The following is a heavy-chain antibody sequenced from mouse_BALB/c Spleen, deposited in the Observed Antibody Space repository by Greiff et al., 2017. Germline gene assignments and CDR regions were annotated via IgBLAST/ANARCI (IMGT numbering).Heavy chain of an antibody. CDR3: ARRGNGSFDY. D-gene: IGHD2-2*01. Sequence: VQLQQTGPELVKPGASVKISCKASGYSFTDYIMLWVKQSHGKSLEWIGNINPYYGSTSYNLKFKGKATLTVDKSSSTAYMQLNSLTSEDSAVYYCARRGNGSFDYWGQGTTLTVSS. CDR1: GYSFTDYI. V-gene: IGHV1-39*01. CDR2: INPYYGST. J-gene: IGHJ2*01.